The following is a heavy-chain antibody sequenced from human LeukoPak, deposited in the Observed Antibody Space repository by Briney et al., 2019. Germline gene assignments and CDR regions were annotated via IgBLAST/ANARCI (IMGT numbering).Heavy chain of an antibody. V-gene: IGHV3-72*01. CDR1: GFTFSDHY. Sequence: GGSLRLSCAVSGFTFSDHYMDWVRQAAGKGLEWVGRSRNKDHRYSTEYAASMEGRFTISRDLSKNSLYLQMNSLRIEDTAIYYCVRGHDSFDYWGLGTLVTVSS. CDR2: SRNKDHRYST. CDR3: VRGHDSFDY. D-gene: IGHD3-3*01. J-gene: IGHJ4*02.